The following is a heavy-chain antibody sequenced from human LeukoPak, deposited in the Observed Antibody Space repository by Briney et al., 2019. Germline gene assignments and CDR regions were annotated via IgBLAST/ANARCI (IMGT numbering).Heavy chain of an antibody. D-gene: IGHD6-13*01. CDR2: MNPNSGNT. J-gene: IGHJ4*02. V-gene: IGHV1-8*02. CDR1: GYTFTSYD. CDR3: ATPGHSSSWYGELSFDY. Sequence: ASVKVSCKASGYTFTSYDINWVRQATGQGLEWMGWMNPNSGNTGYAQKFQGRVTMTEDTSTDTAYMELSSLRSEDTAVYYCATPGHSSSWYGELSFDYWGQGTLVTVSS.